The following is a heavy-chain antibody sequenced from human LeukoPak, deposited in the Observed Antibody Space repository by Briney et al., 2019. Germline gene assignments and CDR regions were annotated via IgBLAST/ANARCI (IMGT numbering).Heavy chain of an antibody. J-gene: IGHJ4*02. D-gene: IGHD3-16*02. V-gene: IGHV3-23*01. CDR1: GFTFSSYA. CDR2: ISGSGGST. CDR3: AKLFIYDYVWGSYRYTFDY. Sequence: GASLRLSCAASGFTFSSYAMIWVRQAPGKGLEWVSAISGSGGSTYYADSVKGRFTISRDNSKNTLYLQMNSLRAEDTAVYYCAKLFIYDYVWGSYRYTFDYWGQGTLVTVSS.